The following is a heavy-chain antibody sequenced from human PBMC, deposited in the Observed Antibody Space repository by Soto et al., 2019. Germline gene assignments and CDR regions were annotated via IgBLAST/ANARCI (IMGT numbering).Heavy chain of an antibody. J-gene: IGHJ4*02. CDR2: IIPILAIA. D-gene: IGHD5-12*01. V-gene: IGHV1-69*08. CDR1: GGTFSTYT. CDR3: ARDPSAYDLPAY. Sequence: QVQLVQSGAEVKKPGSSVKVSCKASGGTFSTYTISWVRQAPGQGLEWMGRIIPILAIANYAQKFQGSVTITADKSTSTAYMELSSLRSEDTAVYYCARDPSAYDLPAYWGQGTLVTVSS.